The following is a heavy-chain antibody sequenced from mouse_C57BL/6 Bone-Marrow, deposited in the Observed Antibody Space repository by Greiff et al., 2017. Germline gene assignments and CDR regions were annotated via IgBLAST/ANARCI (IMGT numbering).Heavy chain of an antibody. CDR3: ARQGGIY. D-gene: IGHD1-1*02. V-gene: IGHV1-50*01. CDR2: IDPSDSYT. CDR1: GYTFTSYW. J-gene: IGHJ2*01. Sequence: VQLQQPGAELVKPGASVKLSCKASGYTFTSYWMQWVKQRPGQGLEWIGEIDPSDSYTNYNQKFKGKATLTVDTSSSTAYMQLSSLTSEDSAVYYCARQGGIYWGQGTTLTAPS.